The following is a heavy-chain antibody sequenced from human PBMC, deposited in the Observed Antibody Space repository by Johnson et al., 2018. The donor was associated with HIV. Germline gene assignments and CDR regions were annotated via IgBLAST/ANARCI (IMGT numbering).Heavy chain of an antibody. Sequence: QMQLVESGGGVVQPGRSLRLSCAASGFTFSTYAMHWVRQAPGKGLAWVAVISYDGNNTYNADSVHGRVTITRDNASNSLYQQMNSLSAEDTAVYYCAREGPAAYIWAFDIWGQGSMVTVSS. CDR3: AREGPAAYIWAFDI. CDR1: GFTFSTYA. V-gene: IGHV3-30-3*01. J-gene: IGHJ3*02. CDR2: ISYDGNNT. D-gene: IGHD2-2*01.